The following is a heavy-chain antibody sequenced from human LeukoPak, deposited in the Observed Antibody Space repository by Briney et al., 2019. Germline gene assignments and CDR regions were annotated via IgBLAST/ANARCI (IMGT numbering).Heavy chain of an antibody. CDR3: AKDDAWLRFGE. Sequence: GGSLRLSCAASGFTFSNYAMSWVRQAPGKGLEWVSTISNSDGNTYYADSVKGRFTISRDNSKNTLYLEVISLTAEDTAVYYCAKDDAWLRFGEWSQGTLVTVSS. CDR1: GFTFSNYA. J-gene: IGHJ4*02. CDR2: ISNSDGNT. V-gene: IGHV3-23*01. D-gene: IGHD3-10*01.